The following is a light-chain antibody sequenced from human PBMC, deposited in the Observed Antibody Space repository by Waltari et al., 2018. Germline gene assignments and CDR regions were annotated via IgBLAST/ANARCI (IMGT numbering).Light chain of an antibody. Sequence: DIQMTQSPSSLSASVGDRVTITCRASQSISSYLNWYQQKPGKAPKLLIYAASSLQSGVPSRFSGSGSGTDFTLTISSLQPEDFATYYCQQSYSTPPFTFGPGTKVISN. J-gene: IGKJ3*01. CDR1: QSISSY. V-gene: IGKV1-39*01. CDR2: AAS. CDR3: QQSYSTPPFT.